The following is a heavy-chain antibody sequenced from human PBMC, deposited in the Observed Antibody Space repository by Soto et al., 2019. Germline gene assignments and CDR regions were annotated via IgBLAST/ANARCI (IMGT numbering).Heavy chain of an antibody. V-gene: IGHV4-59*01. Sequence: SETLSITCTVSGGSISSNYWTWIRQPPGRGLEWIGYVYNSGSTNYNPSLKSRVTISEDTSKSQFSLKVNSMTAADTAVYYCARYRREAVAGYTLDNWGQGILVTVSS. D-gene: IGHD6-13*01. J-gene: IGHJ4*02. CDR1: GGSISSNY. CDR3: ARYRREAVAGYTLDN. CDR2: VYNSGST.